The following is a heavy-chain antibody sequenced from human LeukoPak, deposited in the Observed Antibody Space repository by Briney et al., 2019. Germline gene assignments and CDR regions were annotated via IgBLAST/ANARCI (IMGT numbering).Heavy chain of an antibody. V-gene: IGHV3-74*01. J-gene: IGHJ3*02. CDR3: ARGAVRRWVGAFDI. CDR2: IHGDGSST. CDR1: GFTFSSYW. D-gene: IGHD1-26*01. Sequence: GGSLRLSCAASGFTFSSYWMHWVRQAPGKGLVWVSHIHGDGSSTSYADSVKGRFTISRDNAKNALYLQMNSLRAEDTAVYYCARGAVRRWVGAFDIWGQGTMVTVSS.